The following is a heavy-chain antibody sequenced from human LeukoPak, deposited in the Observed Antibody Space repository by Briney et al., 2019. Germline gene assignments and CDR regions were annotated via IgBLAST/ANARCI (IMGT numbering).Heavy chain of an antibody. CDR2: ISYSGST. CDR1: GGSISSYY. D-gene: IGHD6-19*01. CDR3: ARQLRGEAVAGHLQPFDY. V-gene: IGHV4-59*08. J-gene: IGHJ4*02. Sequence: SETLSLTCTVSGGSISSYYWNWIRQPPGKGLEWIGYISYSGSTNYNPSLKSRVTISVDTSKNQSSLKLSSVTAADTAVYFCARQLRGEAVAGHLQPFDYWGQGTLVTVSS.